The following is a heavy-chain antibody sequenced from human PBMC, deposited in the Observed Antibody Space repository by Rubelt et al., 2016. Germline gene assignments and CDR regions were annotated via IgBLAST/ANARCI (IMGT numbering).Heavy chain of an antibody. Sequence: GGSLRLSCAASGFTFRSYAMNWVREAPGKGLEWVSAIGGSDERTYYADSVKGRFTISRDNSKNTLHLQMNSLRAEDTALYYCASARGDYTSDYWGQGTLVTVSS. D-gene: IGHD4-17*01. CDR2: IGGSDERT. CDR3: ASARGDYTSDY. CDR1: GFTFRSYA. V-gene: IGHV3-23*01. J-gene: IGHJ4*02.